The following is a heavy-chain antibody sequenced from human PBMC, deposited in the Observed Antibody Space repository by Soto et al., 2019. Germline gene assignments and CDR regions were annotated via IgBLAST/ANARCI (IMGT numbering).Heavy chain of an antibody. CDR2: IDPSDSYT. V-gene: IGHV5-10-1*01. Sequence: GESLKISCKGCGYSFTRYLISWVRQMPGKGLEWMGRIDPSDSYTNYSPSFQGHVTISADKSISTAYLQWSSLKASDTAMYYCARNSGIDAFDIWGQGTMVTVSS. J-gene: IGHJ3*02. D-gene: IGHD1-20*01. CDR1: GYSFTRYL. CDR3: ARNSGIDAFDI.